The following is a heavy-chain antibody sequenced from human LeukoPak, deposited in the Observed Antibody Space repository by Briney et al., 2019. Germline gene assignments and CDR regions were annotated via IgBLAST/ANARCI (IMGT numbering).Heavy chain of an antibody. CDR3: ASSLRITTFGVAPLVAFDI. J-gene: IGHJ3*02. Sequence: ASVKVSCKASGYTFTGYYMHWVRQAPGQGLEWMGWINPNSGGTNYAQKFQGRVTMTRDTSISTAYMELSRLRSDDTAVYYCASSLRITTFGVAPLVAFDIWGQGTMVTVSS. CDR1: GYTFTGYY. V-gene: IGHV1-2*02. D-gene: IGHD3-3*01. CDR2: INPNSGGT.